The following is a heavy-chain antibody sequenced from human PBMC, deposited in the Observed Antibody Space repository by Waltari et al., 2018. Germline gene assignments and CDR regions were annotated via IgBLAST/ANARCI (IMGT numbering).Heavy chain of an antibody. V-gene: IGHV3-21*01. Sequence: EVQLVESGGGLVKPGGSLRLSCAASGFTFSSYSMNWVRQAPGKGLEWVSSISSSSSYIYYADSVKGRFTISRDNAKNSLYLQMNSLRAEDTAVYYCARDRTSNWGSGRYFDLWGRGTLATVSS. CDR1: GFTFSSYS. J-gene: IGHJ2*01. D-gene: IGHD7-27*01. CDR2: ISSSSSYI. CDR3: ARDRTSNWGSGRYFDL.